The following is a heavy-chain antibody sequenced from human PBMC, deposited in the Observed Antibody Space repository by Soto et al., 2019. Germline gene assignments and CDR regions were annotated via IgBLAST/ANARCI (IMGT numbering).Heavy chain of an antibody. CDR3: ASGVVVITQMYYFDY. J-gene: IGHJ4*02. D-gene: IGHD3-22*01. CDR2: IYYSGST. V-gene: IGHV4-59*01. CDR1: GGSISSYY. Sequence: SETLSLTCTVSGGSISSYYWSWIRQPPGKGLEWIGYIYYSGSTNYNPSLKSRVTISVDTSKNQFSLKLSSVTAADTAVYYCASGVVVITQMYYFDYWGQGTLVTVSS.